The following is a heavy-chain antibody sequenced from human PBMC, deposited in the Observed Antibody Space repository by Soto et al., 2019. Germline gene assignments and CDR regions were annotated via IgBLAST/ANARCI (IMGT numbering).Heavy chain of an antibody. V-gene: IGHV3-33*01. CDR1: GFTFNSHG. D-gene: IGHD2-15*01. CDR3: ARARRGRWHDLDY. J-gene: IGHJ4*02. CDR2: AWYDGRRD. Sequence: GSLGLSCAASGFTFNSHGMHWARQAPGTGLEWVAVAWYDGRRDYYADFVKGRFTISRDNYRNTVYVQLNSLRAEDTAVYYCARARRGRWHDLDYWGQGTQVTVSS.